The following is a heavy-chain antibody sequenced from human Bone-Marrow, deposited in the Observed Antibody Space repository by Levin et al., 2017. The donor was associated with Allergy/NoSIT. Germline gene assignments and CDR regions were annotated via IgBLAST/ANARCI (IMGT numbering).Heavy chain of an antibody. J-gene: IGHJ6*02. V-gene: IGHV4-39*01. CDR2: IYYSGST. D-gene: IGHD2-2*02. CDR1: GGSISSSSYY. CDR3: ARHGGCSSTSCYTFVSGMDV. Sequence: SETLSLTCTVSGGSISSSSYYWGWIRQPPGKGLEWIGSIYYSGSTYYNPSLKSRVTISVDTSKNQFSLKLSSVTAADTAVYYCARHGGCSSTSCYTFVSGMDVWGQGTTVTVSS.